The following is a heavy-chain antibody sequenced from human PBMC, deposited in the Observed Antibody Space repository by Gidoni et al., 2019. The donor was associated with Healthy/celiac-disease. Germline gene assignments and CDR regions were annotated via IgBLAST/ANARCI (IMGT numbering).Heavy chain of an antibody. V-gene: IGHV3-23*01. Sequence: EVQLLESGGGLVQPGGSRRLSCAASGFTFSSYAMSWVRQAPGKGLEWVSAISGSGGSTYYADSVKGRFTISRDNSKNTLYLQMNSLRAEDTAVYYCAKSRVLRYFEGSDAFDIWGQGTMVTVSS. J-gene: IGHJ3*02. CDR3: AKSRVLRYFEGSDAFDI. D-gene: IGHD3-9*01. CDR1: GFTFSSYA. CDR2: ISGSGGST.